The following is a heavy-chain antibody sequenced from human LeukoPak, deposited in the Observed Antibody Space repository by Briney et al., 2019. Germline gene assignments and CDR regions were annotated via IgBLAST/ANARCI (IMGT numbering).Heavy chain of an antibody. CDR2: IGSDGSKK. Sequence: GGSLRLSCAASGFSVSTNFMMNWVRQSPDKGLEWVALIGSDGSKKYYADSVQGRFTVSRENSKNTLFLQMNTLRADDTAVYFCARQMTSTRLFDSWGQGTLVTVSS. D-gene: IGHD5/OR15-5a*01. J-gene: IGHJ4*02. CDR3: ARQMTSTRLFDS. CDR1: GFSVSTNF. V-gene: IGHV3-30*03.